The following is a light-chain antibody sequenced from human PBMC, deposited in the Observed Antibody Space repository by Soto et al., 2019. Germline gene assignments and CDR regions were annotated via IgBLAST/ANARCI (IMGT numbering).Light chain of an antibody. CDR2: EVT. CDR1: SSDIGGSKY. CDR3: SSYTSSGTLYV. V-gene: IGLV2-14*01. Sequence: QSVLTQPASLSGSPGQSITISCTGTSSDIGGSKYVSWYQQHPGKAPKLMIYEVTYRPSGVSVRFSGSKSGNTASLTVSGLQAEDEADYYCSSYTSSGTLYVFGTGTKVTVL. J-gene: IGLJ1*01.